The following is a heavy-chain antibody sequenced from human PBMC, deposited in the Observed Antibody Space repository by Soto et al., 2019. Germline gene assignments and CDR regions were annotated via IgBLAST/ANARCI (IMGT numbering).Heavy chain of an antibody. CDR2: ISGSGGST. Sequence: GGSLRLSCAASGFTFSSYAMSWVRQAPGKGLEWVSAISGSGGSTYYADSVKGRFTISRDNSKNTLYLQMNSLRAEDTAVYYCAKLYDSSGYYYGTHVDYWGQGTLVTVSS. J-gene: IGHJ4*02. V-gene: IGHV3-23*01. CDR1: GFTFSSYA. D-gene: IGHD3-22*01. CDR3: AKLYDSSGYYYGTHVDY.